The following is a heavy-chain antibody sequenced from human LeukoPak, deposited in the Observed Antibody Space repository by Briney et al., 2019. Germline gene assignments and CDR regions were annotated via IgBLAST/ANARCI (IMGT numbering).Heavy chain of an antibody. D-gene: IGHD3-10*01. CDR3: ARVSLWFGETHDY. V-gene: IGHV4-61*02. CDR2: IYTSGST. CDR1: GGSISSGSYY. J-gene: IGHJ4*02. Sequence: SETLSLTCTVSGGSISSGSYYWSWIRQPAGKGLEWIGRIYTSGSTNYNPSLKSRVTISVDTSKNQFSLKLSSVTAADTAVYYCARVSLWFGETHDYWGQGTLVTVSS.